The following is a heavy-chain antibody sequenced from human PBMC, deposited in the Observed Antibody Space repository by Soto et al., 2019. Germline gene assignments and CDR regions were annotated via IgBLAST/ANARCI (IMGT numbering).Heavy chain of an antibody. J-gene: IGHJ4*02. CDR1: GGPIKTGDYY. CDR2: VFYSGAT. Sequence: PSETLPLTCNVSGGPIKTGDYYFNWIRQPPGKGLEWIGYVFYSGATNYSPSLKSRAAISMDTSKNQFSLSLTSVTAADTAVYYCARAGFSYGHLLFWGQG. D-gene: IGHD3-10*01. CDR3: ARAGFSYGHLLF. V-gene: IGHV4-30-4*01.